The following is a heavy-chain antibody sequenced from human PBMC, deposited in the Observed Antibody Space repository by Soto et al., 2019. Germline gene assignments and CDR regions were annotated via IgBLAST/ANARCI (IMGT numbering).Heavy chain of an antibody. CDR2: IYPGDSDT. V-gene: IGHV5-51*01. CDR3: ARSNFYYYDNSGYLFDY. Sequence: GESLKISCKGSGYSFTSYWIGWVRQMPGKGLEWMGIIYPGDSDTRYSPSFQGQVTISADKSISTAYLQWRSMKASDTAMYYCARSNFYYYDNSGYLFDYWGQGTLVPVSS. J-gene: IGHJ4*02. D-gene: IGHD3-22*01. CDR1: GYSFTSYW.